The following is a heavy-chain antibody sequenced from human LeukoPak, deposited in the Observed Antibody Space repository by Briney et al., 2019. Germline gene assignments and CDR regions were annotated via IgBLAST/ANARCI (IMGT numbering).Heavy chain of an antibody. Sequence: GASVRVSFKASGYTFSSYGISGGRQAPGQGGEWVGWVSAYNGNTNYAQKPQGRVTMTTDTSTSTAYMELRSLRSDDTAVYYCAARGGATGTTQGDAFDIWGQGTMVTVSS. CDR1: GYTFSSYG. J-gene: IGHJ3*02. CDR2: VSAYNGNT. D-gene: IGHD1-1*01. CDR3: AARGGATGTTQGDAFDI. V-gene: IGHV1-18*04.